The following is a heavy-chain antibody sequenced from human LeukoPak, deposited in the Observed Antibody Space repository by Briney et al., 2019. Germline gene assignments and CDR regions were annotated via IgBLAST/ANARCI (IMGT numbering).Heavy chain of an antibody. V-gene: IGHV4-59*01. CDR1: GGSISSYY. Sequence: TSETLSLTCTVSGGSISSYYWSWIRQPPGKGLEWIGYIYYSGSTNYNPSLKSRVTISVDTSKNQFSLKLSSVTAADTAVYYCARDFQGVDYGGNSLYNWFDPWGQGTLVTVPS. CDR3: ARDFQGVDYGGNSLYNWFDP. CDR2: IYYSGST. J-gene: IGHJ5*02. D-gene: IGHD4-23*01.